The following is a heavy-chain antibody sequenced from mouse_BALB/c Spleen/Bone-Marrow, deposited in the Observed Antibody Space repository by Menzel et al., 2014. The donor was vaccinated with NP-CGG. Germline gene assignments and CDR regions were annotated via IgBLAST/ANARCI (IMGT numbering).Heavy chain of an antibody. CDR3: ARDFTTASYWYLDV. CDR2: IKNKANGYTT. J-gene: IGHJ1*01. Sequence: EVKLVESGGGLVQPGGSLRLSCATSGFTFTDYYMSWVRQPPGKALEWLGFIKNKANGYTTEYSAPVKGRFTISRDNSQSILYLQMNTLRAEDSATYYCARDFTTASYWYLDVWGAGTTVTVSS. V-gene: IGHV7-3*02. D-gene: IGHD1-2*01. CDR1: GFTFTDYY.